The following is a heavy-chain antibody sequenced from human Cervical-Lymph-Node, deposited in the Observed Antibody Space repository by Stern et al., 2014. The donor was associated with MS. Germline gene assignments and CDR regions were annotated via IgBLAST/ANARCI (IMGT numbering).Heavy chain of an antibody. J-gene: IGHJ4*02. D-gene: IGHD3-16*02. CDR2: IYWDDDK. Sequence: QVTLRESGPTLVKPTQTLTLPCTFSGFSLSTSGVGVGSIRQSPGKALEWLALIYWDDDKRYSPSLESRLTITKDTSKNQVVLTMTNMDPVDTATYYCAHRRYDHIWGSYHSFGFWGQGTLVTVSS. V-gene: IGHV2-5*02. CDR3: AHRRYDHIWGSYHSFGF. CDR1: GFSLSTSGVG.